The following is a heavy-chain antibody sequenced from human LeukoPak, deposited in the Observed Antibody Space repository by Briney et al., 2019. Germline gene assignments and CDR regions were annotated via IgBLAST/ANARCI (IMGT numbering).Heavy chain of an antibody. Sequence: GALRLSCAASGLTLDEYGMSWVRQAPGKGLEWVSGINRNGGITGYAESVKGRFTISRDNAKNSLYLQMNSLRAEDTASYHCARKGLGGELGGFDYWGQGTLVTISS. J-gene: IGHJ4*02. CDR1: GLTLDEYG. D-gene: IGHD1-26*01. V-gene: IGHV3-20*01. CDR2: INRNGGIT. CDR3: ARKGLGGELGGFDY.